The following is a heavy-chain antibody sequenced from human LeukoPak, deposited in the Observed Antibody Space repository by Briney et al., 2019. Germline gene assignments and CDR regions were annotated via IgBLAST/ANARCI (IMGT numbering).Heavy chain of an antibody. V-gene: IGHV3-30-3*01. Sequence: GRSLRLSCAASGFTFSSYAMHWVRQAPGKGLEWVAVISYDGSNKYYADSVKGRFTISRDNSKNTLHLQMDSLRAEDTAVYYCARVGSMGYSSGWYDYWGQGTLVTVSS. J-gene: IGHJ4*02. CDR2: ISYDGSNK. CDR3: ARVGSMGYSSGWYDY. D-gene: IGHD6-19*01. CDR1: GFTFSSYA.